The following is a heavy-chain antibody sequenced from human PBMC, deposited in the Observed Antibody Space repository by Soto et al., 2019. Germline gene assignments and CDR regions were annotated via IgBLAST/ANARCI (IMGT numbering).Heavy chain of an antibody. Sequence: QVKLQESGPGLVKPSQTLSLTCTVSGGSISSGGYYWSWIRQHPGKGLEWIGYIHYSGNTYYIPSLKSRVTISIYTSKNQFPLKRRSGTAADTAVYYCAREGMHYNDSRGYWVGNCIDVWGQGTTVNVSS. D-gene: IGHD3-22*01. CDR1: GGSISSGGYY. V-gene: IGHV4-31*03. CDR3: AREGMHYNDSRGYWVGNCIDV. CDR2: IHYSGNT. J-gene: IGHJ6*02.